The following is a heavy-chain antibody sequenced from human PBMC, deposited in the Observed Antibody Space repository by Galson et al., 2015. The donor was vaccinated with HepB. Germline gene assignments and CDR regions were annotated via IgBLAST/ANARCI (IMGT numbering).Heavy chain of an antibody. Sequence: LRLSCAASGFTFGDYALTWFRQAPGKGLEWVSLIRSKPYGGTTEYAASVKGRFTISRDDSKGIAFLQMNSLRTEDTAVYYCTRVSRNMYFDSSGIFDIWGQGTLVTVSS. CDR2: IRSKPYGGTT. CDR3: TRVSRNMYFDSSGIFDI. J-gene: IGHJ4*02. CDR1: GFTFGDYA. V-gene: IGHV3-49*03. D-gene: IGHD3-22*01.